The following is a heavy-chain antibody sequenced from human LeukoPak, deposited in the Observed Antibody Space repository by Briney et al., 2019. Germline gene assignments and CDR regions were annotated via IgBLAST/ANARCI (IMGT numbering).Heavy chain of an antibody. D-gene: IGHD2-8*02. CDR1: GFTFSNAW. J-gene: IGHJ4*02. Sequence: PGGSLRLSCAASGFTFSNAWMIWVRQPPGKGLEWVSSIFPSGGEIHYADSVRGRFTISRDNSKSTLSLQMNSLRAEDTAIYYCATYRQVLLPFESWGQGTLVTVSS. CDR3: ATYRQVLLPFES. CDR2: IFPSGGEI. V-gene: IGHV3-23*01.